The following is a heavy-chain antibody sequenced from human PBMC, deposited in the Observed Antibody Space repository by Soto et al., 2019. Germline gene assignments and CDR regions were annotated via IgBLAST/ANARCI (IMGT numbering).Heavy chain of an antibody. V-gene: IGHV5-10-1*01. J-gene: IGHJ6*02. CDR2: IDPSDSYT. D-gene: IGHD6-13*01. CDR3: ARTGQLVTVHYYYGMDV. Sequence: GESLKISCKGSGYSFTSYWISWVRQMPGKGLEWMGRIDPSDSYTNYSPSFQGHVTISADKSISTAYLQWSSLKASDTAMYYCARTGQLVTVHYYYGMDVWGQGTTVTVSS. CDR1: GYSFTSYW.